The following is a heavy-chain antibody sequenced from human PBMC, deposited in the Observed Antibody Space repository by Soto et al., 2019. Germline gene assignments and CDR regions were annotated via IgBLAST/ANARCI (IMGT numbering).Heavy chain of an antibody. Sequence: VGSLRLSCAASGFTFSSYGMHWVRQAPGKGLEWVAVISYDGSNKYYADSVKGRFTISRDNSKNTLYLQMNSLRAEDTAVYYCAKTLIAFYYYYGMDVWGQGTTVTVSS. V-gene: IGHV3-30*18. CDR2: ISYDGSNK. D-gene: IGHD3-16*01. CDR1: GFTFSSYG. J-gene: IGHJ6*02. CDR3: AKTLIAFYYYYGMDV.